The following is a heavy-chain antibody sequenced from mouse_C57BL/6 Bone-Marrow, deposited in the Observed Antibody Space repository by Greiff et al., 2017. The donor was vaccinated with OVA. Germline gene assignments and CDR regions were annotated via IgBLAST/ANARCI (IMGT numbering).Heavy chain of an antibody. Sequence: VQLQQPGAELVKPGASVKLSCKASGYTFTSYWMHWVKQRPGQGLEWIGMIHPNSGSTNYNEKFKSKATLTVDKSSSTAYMQLSSLTSEDSAVYYCARIYYDYERYFDVWGTGTTVTVSS. V-gene: IGHV1-64*01. CDR2: IHPNSGST. CDR1: GYTFTSYW. J-gene: IGHJ1*03. CDR3: ARIYYDYERYFDV. D-gene: IGHD2-4*01.